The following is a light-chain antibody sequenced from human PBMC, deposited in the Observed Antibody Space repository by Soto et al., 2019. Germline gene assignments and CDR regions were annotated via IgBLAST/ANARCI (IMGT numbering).Light chain of an antibody. CDR3: QQYNSYSRYT. CDR1: QSISSW. CDR2: DAS. J-gene: IGKJ2*01. V-gene: IGKV1-5*01. Sequence: DIQMTQSPSTLSASVVDRVTITCLASQSISSWLAWYQQKPGKAPKLLIYDASSLESGVPSRFSGSGSGTEFTLTISSLQPDDFATYYCQQYNSYSRYTFGQGTKVDIK.